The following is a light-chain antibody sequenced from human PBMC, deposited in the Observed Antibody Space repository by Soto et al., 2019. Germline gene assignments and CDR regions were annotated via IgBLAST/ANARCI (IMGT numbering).Light chain of an antibody. CDR2: AAS. CDR1: QTISNY. V-gene: IGKV1-39*01. Sequence: DLQMTQSPSSLSSSLGDRLTITCRASQTISNYLNWYQQKSGRAPEXXVYAASNLQSGVPSRFTGSGSGTHFTLTISGLEPADFATYFCQQSYNTPITFGQGTRLEIK. J-gene: IGKJ5*01. CDR3: QQSYNTPIT.